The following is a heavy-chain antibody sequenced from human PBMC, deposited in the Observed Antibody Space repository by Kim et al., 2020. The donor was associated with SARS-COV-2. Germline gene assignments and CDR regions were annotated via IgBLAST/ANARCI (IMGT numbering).Heavy chain of an antibody. CDR1: GGSISSYY. Sequence: SETLSLTCTVSGGSISSYYWSWIRQPPGKGLEWIGYIYYSGSTNYNPSLKSRVTISVDTSKNQFSLKLSSVTAADTAVYYCAGRITMIVVVIILMYYFDYWGQEPWSPSPQ. CDR2: IYYSGST. V-gene: IGHV4-59*13. J-gene: IGHJ4*01. D-gene: IGHD3-22*01. CDR3: AGRITMIVVVIILMYYFDY.